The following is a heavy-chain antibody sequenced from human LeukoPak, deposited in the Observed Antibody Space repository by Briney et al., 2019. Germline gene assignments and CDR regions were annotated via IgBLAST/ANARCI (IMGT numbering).Heavy chain of an antibody. Sequence: GGSLRLSCAASGFTFSGSAIHWVRQSSGKGLEWVGQIDKKDKGYATATAYAASVKGRFTISRDDSINTAYLQMKSLKTEDTALYYCTRDSGTYNWFDPWGQGTLVTVSA. V-gene: IGHV3-73*01. J-gene: IGHJ5*02. CDR1: GFTFSGSA. CDR2: IDKKDKGYATAT. D-gene: IGHD1-26*01. CDR3: TRDSGTYNWFDP.